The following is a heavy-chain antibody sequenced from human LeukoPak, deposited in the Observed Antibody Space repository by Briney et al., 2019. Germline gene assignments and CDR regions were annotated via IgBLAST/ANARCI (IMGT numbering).Heavy chain of an antibody. CDR1: GYTFTGYY. Sequence: GASVKVSCKASGYTFTGYYMHWVRQAPGQGLEWMGRINPNSGGTNYAQKFQGRVTMTRDTSISTAYMELSRLRPDDTAVYYCARDLVSIAAAETVYWGQGTLVTVSS. D-gene: IGHD6-13*01. V-gene: IGHV1-2*06. J-gene: IGHJ4*02. CDR3: ARDLVSIAAAETVY. CDR2: INPNSGGT.